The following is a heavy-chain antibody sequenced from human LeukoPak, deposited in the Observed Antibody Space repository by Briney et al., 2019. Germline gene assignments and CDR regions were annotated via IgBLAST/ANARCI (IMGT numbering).Heavy chain of an antibody. CDR1: GGSFSGYY. V-gene: IGHV4-34*01. Sequence: KSSETLSLTCAVYGGSFSGYYWSWIRQPPGKGLEWIGEINHSGSTNYNPSLKSRVTISVDTSKNQFSLKLSSVTAADTAVYYCARGWGYCSSTSCYGPYYYYYYGMDVWGQGTTVTVSS. CDR3: ARGWGYCSSTSCYGPYYYYYYGMDV. J-gene: IGHJ6*02. CDR2: INHSGST. D-gene: IGHD2-2*01.